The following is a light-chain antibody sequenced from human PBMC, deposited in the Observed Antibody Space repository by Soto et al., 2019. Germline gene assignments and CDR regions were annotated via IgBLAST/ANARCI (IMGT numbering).Light chain of an antibody. CDR3: QQYDTYPLT. Sequence: DIQMTQFPSTLSTSVGDRVTISCRASLNVRNWLAWFQQRPGKAPKLLVYKASRLESGVPSRFSGSGYGTEFTLTITSLQPDDFATYYCQQYDTYPLTFGQGTKLEIK. V-gene: IGKV1-5*03. CDR2: KAS. J-gene: IGKJ2*01. CDR1: LNVRNW.